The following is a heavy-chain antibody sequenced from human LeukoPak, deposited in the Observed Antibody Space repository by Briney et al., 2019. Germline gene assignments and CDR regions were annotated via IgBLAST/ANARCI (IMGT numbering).Heavy chain of an antibody. CDR1: GYTFTGYY. Sequence: XSVKVSCKASGYTFTGYYMHWVRQAPGQGLEWLGRINPNSGDTNHAQKFQGRVTMTRDTSISTAYMELSRLRSDDTAVYYCAFVCSSTTCSLDYWGQGTLVTVSS. CDR3: AFVCSSTTCSLDY. V-gene: IGHV1-2*06. D-gene: IGHD2-2*01. CDR2: INPNSGDT. J-gene: IGHJ4*02.